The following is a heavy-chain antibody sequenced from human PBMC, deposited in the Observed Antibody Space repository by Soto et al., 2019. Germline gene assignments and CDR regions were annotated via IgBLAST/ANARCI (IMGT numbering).Heavy chain of an antibody. D-gene: IGHD4-4*01. CDR1: GGSFSDYY. CDR2: INHGGST. V-gene: IGHV4-34*01. J-gene: IGHJ6*03. Sequence: QVQLQQGGAGLLKPLETLSLTCAVYGGSFSDYYWSWIRQRPGKGLEWVGEINHGGSTNYSPSLKSRVTISVDTSKNQFSLKLSTVTAADTAVYYCARLTAVDPGRWGGYYYDYMDVWGKGTTVTVS. CDR3: ARLTAVDPGRWGGYYYDYMDV.